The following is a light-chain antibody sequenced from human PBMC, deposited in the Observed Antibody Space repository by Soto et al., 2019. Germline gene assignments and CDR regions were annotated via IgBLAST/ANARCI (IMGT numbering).Light chain of an antibody. J-gene: IGLJ1*01. CDR1: KLGDKY. Sequence: SYELTQPPLVSVSPGQTASITCSGDKLGDKYACWYQQKPGQSPVLVIYQDSKRPSGIPERFSGSNSGNTATLTISGTQAMDEADYYCQAWDSSTAYYVFGTGTKLTVL. CDR2: QDS. CDR3: QAWDSSTAYYV. V-gene: IGLV3-1*01.